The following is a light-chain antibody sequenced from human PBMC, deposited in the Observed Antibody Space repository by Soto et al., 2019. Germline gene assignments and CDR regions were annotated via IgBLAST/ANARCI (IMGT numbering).Light chain of an antibody. J-gene: IGLJ1*01. CDR2: DVS. Sequence: QSVLTQPASVSGSPGQSITISCTGTSSDVGGYNYVSWYQQHPGKAPKLMIYDVSNRPSGVSNRFSSSKSGNTASLTISGLQAEDEDDYYCTSYTSSSTYVFGTGTKVTVL. V-gene: IGLV2-14*03. CDR3: TSYTSSSTYV. CDR1: SSDVGGYNY.